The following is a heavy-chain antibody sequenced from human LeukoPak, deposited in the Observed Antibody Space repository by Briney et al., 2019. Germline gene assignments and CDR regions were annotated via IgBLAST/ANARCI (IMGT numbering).Heavy chain of an antibody. V-gene: IGHV4-4*09. J-gene: IGHJ4*02. CDR2: IYTSGST. D-gene: IGHD3-3*01. Sequence: SETLSLTCTVSGGSTSSYYWSWIRQPPGKGLEWIGYIYTSGSTNYNPSLKSRVTISVDTSKNQFSLKLSSVTAADTAVYYCARHYDFWSGYYYFDYWGQGTLVTVSS. CDR3: ARHYDFWSGYYYFDY. CDR1: GGSTSSYY.